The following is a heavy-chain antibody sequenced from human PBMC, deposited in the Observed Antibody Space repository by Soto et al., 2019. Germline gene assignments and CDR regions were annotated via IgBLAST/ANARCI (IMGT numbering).Heavy chain of an antibody. CDR2: ISGYNGNT. V-gene: IGHV1-18*01. Sequence: ASVKVSSKASGYTFSSYGISWVRQAPGQGLEWMGWISGYNGNTNYAHKFQGRVIMPTDTTTSTVYMELRRLRSDDTAVYYFARERDDSSWSSVEYLQYWG. CDR3: ARERDDSSWSSVEYLQY. D-gene: IGHD6-13*01. J-gene: IGHJ1*01. CDR1: GYTFSSYG.